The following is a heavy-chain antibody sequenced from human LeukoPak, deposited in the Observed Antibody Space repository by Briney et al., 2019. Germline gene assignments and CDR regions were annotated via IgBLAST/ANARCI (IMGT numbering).Heavy chain of an antibody. CDR1: GYTFTSYD. Sequence: GASVKVSCKASGYTFTSYDINWVRQATGQGLEWMGWMNPNSGNTGYAQKFQGRVTITRNTSISTAYMELSSLRSEDTAVYYCARDCSSTSCYPYYYGMDVWGQGTTVTVSS. J-gene: IGHJ6*02. CDR3: ARDCSSTSCYPYYYGMDV. D-gene: IGHD2-2*01. CDR2: MNPNSGNT. V-gene: IGHV1-8*03.